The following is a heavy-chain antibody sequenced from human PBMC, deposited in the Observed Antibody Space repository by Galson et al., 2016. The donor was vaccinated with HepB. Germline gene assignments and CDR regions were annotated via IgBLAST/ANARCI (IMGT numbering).Heavy chain of an antibody. CDR3: VRADGSTVFGVAYDL. CDR1: GFKFTDYS. CDR2: ISGRGDYI. J-gene: IGHJ2*01. D-gene: IGHD3-3*01. Sequence: SLRLSCAASGFKFTDYSMNWVRQAPGTGPEWVSSISGRGDYIYYADSIKGRFSISRDNAKNSVYLQMNSLRAEDTAVYFFVRADGSTVFGVAYDLWGHGT. V-gene: IGHV3-21*01.